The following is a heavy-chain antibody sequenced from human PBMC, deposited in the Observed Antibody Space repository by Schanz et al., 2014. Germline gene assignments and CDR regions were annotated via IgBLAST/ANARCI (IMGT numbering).Heavy chain of an antibody. V-gene: IGHV1-46*01. CDR3: ARGGYSSGWYDRDIAHFDY. CDR1: GYTFTTHY. Sequence: QVQLLQSGAEVKKPGASMKVSCKASGYTFTTHYMLWVRQAPGQGLEWMGIINPSGGSTRYGQKFQGRITVTTDTSTSTVYLELSSLRSDDTAVYYCARGGYSSGWYDRDIAHFDYWGQGTLVTVSS. D-gene: IGHD6-19*01. CDR2: INPSGGST. J-gene: IGHJ4*02.